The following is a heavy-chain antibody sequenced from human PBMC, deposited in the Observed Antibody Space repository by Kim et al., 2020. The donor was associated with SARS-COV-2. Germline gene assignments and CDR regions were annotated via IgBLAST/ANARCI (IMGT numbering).Heavy chain of an antibody. J-gene: IGHJ6*02. D-gene: IGHD2-2*01. Sequence: GGSLRLSCAASGFTFSNYAMSWVRQAPGKGLEWVSGVSSIGSTTSYADSVTGRFTISRDNAKNTLFLQMHRLRAEDTALYSCVQGWYQAPRGTVDVWGQGTTVTVSS. CDR3: VQGWYQAPRGTVDV. V-gene: IGHV3-23*05. CDR2: VSSIGSTT. CDR1: GFTFSNYA.